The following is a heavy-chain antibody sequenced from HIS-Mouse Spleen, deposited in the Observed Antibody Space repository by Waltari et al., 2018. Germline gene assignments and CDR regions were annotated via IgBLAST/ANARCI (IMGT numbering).Heavy chain of an antibody. V-gene: IGHV1-2*02. CDR2: INPNSGGT. CDR1: GYTFTGYY. D-gene: IGHD6-6*01. CDR3: ARDLQMEYSSSYYFDY. Sequence: QVQLVQSGAEVKKPGASVKVSCKASGYTFTGYYMHWVRQAPGQGLEWVGWINPNSGGTNYAQKFQGRVTMTRDTSISTAYMELSRLRSDDTAVYYCARDLQMEYSSSYYFDYWGQGTLVTVSS. J-gene: IGHJ4*02.